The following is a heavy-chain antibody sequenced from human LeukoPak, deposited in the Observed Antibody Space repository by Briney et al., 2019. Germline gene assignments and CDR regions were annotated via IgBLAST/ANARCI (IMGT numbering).Heavy chain of an antibody. CDR3: AMLRLGELSLLANAYDI. CDR1: GSSVNSDQY. J-gene: IGHJ3*02. D-gene: IGHD3-16*02. CDR2: VHQTGSP. Sequence: PSETLSLTCDVSGSSVNSDQYWGWMRHSPGAGLEWIGSVHQTGSPYYNPSLGSRFSLSIDSTKNSFSLRLTSVTAADTAVYYCAMLRLGELSLLANAYDIWGQGTMVIVSS. V-gene: IGHV4-38-2*01.